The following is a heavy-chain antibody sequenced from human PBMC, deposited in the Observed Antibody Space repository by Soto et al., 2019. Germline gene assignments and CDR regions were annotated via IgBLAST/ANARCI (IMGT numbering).Heavy chain of an antibody. CDR3: ARDPGVGLSARWFDP. CDR2: IYYSGST. Sequence: QVQLQESGPGLVKPSETLTLTCTVSGGSVNNGNYYWSWIRQPPGKGLEWIGHIYYSGSTNYNPSLKSRVIISIDTSKKQFSLKLSSVTAAYTAVYFCARDPGVGLSARWFDPWGQGALVTVSS. J-gene: IGHJ5*02. CDR1: GGSVNNGNYY. D-gene: IGHD2-8*01. V-gene: IGHV4-61*01.